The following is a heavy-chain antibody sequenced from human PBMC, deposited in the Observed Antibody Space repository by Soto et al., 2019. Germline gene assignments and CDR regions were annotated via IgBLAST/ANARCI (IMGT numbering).Heavy chain of an antibody. D-gene: IGHD6-19*01. V-gene: IGHV1-18*01. CDR2: ISAYNGNT. CDR3: ARVSGWLGSSVPYYYYGMDV. J-gene: IGHJ6*02. Sequence: QVQLVQSGAEVKKPGASVKVSCKASGYTFTSYGISWVRQAPGQGLEWMGWISAYNGNTNYAQKLQGRVTMTTDTATSTAYMELRSLRSDDTAVYYCARVSGWLGSSVPYYYYGMDVWGQGTTVTVSS. CDR1: GYTFTSYG.